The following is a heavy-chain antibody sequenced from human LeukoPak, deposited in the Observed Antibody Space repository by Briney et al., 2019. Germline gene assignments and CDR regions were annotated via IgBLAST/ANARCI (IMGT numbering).Heavy chain of an antibody. CDR3: AKVQEMDTILPPFHY. Sequence: GGSLRLSCAASGFTFSNYAMSWVRQVPGKGLELVSAISGSGGNTFYADSVKGRFTISRDNSKNTLYLQVNSLRAADTAIYYCAKVQEMDTILPPFHYWGQGTLVTVSS. J-gene: IGHJ4*02. D-gene: IGHD5-24*01. CDR2: ISGSGGNT. CDR1: GFTFSNYA. V-gene: IGHV3-23*01.